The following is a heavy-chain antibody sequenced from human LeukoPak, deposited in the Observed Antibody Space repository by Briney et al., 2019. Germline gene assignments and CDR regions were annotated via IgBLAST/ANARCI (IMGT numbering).Heavy chain of an antibody. CDR2: INPNSGGT. V-gene: IGHV1-2*06. D-gene: IGHD6-13*01. CDR3: ARDLGSSPSGWFDP. Sequence: EASVKVSCKASGYTFTGYYMHWVRQAPGQGLEWMGRINPNSGGTNYAQKFQGRVTMTRDTSTSTVYMELSSLTSDDTAVYYCARDLGSSPSGWFDPWGQGTLVTVSS. CDR1: GYTFTGYY. J-gene: IGHJ5*02.